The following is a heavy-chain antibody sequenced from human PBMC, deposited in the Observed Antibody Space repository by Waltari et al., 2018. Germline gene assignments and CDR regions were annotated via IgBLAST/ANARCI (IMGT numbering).Heavy chain of an antibody. CDR2: IYSGGST. CDR3: ARAKNYDSSGYYY. V-gene: IGHV3-53*02. Sequence: EVQLVETGGGLIQPGGSLRLSCAASGCTVSSNYMSWVRQAPGKGLEWVSVIYSGGSTYYADSVKGRFTISRDNSKNTLYLQMNSLRAEDTAVYYCARAKNYDSSGYYYWGQGTLVTVSS. D-gene: IGHD3-22*01. CDR1: GCTVSSNY. J-gene: IGHJ4*02.